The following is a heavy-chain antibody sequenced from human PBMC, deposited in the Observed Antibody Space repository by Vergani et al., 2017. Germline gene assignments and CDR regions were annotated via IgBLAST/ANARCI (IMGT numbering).Heavy chain of an antibody. CDR2: ISWNSGAV. Sequence: VQLVESGGGLAQPGGSLRLSCEASGITFWKFGMHWVRQGTGKGLEWVSGISWNSGAVYYADSVRGRFTISRDNAKNSLFLEMNSLRFEDTAVYFCTKGSVYYHDSAGHGYDPYTGFDLWGQGTLVTVSS. V-gene: IGHV3-9*01. D-gene: IGHD5-12*01. CDR3: TKGSVYYHDSAGHGYDPYTGFDL. CDR1: GITFWKFG. J-gene: IGHJ3*01.